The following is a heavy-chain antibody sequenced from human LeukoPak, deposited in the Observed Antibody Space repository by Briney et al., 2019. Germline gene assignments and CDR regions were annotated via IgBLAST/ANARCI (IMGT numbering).Heavy chain of an antibody. D-gene: IGHD1-26*01. CDR3: ATDTELLRLFDY. V-gene: IGHV1-24*01. Sequence: ASVKVSCKVSGYTLTELSMHWVRQAPGKGLEWTGGFDPEDGETIYAQKFQGRVTMTEDTSTDTAYMELSSLRSEDTAVYYCATDTELLRLFDYWGQGTLVTVSS. CDR2: FDPEDGET. CDR1: GYTLTELS. J-gene: IGHJ4*02.